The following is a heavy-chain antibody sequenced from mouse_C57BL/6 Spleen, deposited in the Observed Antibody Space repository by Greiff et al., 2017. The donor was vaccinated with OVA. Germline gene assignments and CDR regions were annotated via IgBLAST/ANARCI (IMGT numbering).Heavy chain of an antibody. CDR1: GFTFSSYA. CDR3: ARASITTVVADWYFDV. CDR2: ISDGGSYT. J-gene: IGHJ1*03. Sequence: VQLKESGGGLVKPGGSLKLSCAASGFTFSSYAMSWVRQTPEKRLEWVATISDGGSYTYYPDNVKGRFTISRDNAKNNLYLQMSHLKSEDTAMYYCARASITTVVADWYFDVWGTGTTVTVSS. D-gene: IGHD1-1*01. V-gene: IGHV5-4*01.